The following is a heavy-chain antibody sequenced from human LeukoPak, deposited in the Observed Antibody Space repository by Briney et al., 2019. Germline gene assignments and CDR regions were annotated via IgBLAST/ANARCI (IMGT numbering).Heavy chain of an antibody. Sequence: GGSLSLSCAASGFTFDDYAMHWVRQAPGKGLEWVSGISWNSGSIGYADSVKGRFTISRDNAKNSLYLQMNSLRAEDTALYYCAKGATTEALDYWGQGTLVTVSS. D-gene: IGHD4-17*01. V-gene: IGHV3-9*01. CDR3: AKGATTEALDY. CDR2: ISWNSGSI. CDR1: GFTFDDYA. J-gene: IGHJ4*02.